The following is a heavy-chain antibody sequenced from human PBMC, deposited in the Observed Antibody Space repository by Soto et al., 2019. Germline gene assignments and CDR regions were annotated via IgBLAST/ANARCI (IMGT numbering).Heavy chain of an antibody. V-gene: IGHV4-31*03. D-gene: IGHD4-17*01. CDR2: LYYSGST. J-gene: IGHJ4*02. CDR3: ASLVDYGGADFDY. Sequence: QVQLQESGPGLVKPSQTLSLTCTVSGGSISSGGYYWSWIRQHPGKGLEWIGYLYYSGSTYYKPSLRRRVTISVDTSKNPFSLKLSSVTAADTAVYYCASLVDYGGADFDYWGQGTLVTVSS. CDR1: GGSISSGGYY.